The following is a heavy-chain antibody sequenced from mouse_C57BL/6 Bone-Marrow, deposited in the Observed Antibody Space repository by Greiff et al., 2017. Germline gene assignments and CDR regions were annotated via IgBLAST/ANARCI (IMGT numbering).Heavy chain of an antibody. D-gene: IGHD2-4*01. Sequence: LHKPGAELVKPGASVKVSCKSSGYTFTSYFMHWVKQRPGQGLEWIGRIHPSDGDTNYNQKFKGKATLTVDKSSSTAYMQLSSLTSEDSAVYYCAIWGIKAYWGQGTTLTVSS. CDR2: IHPSDGDT. J-gene: IGHJ2*01. V-gene: IGHV1-74*01. CDR3: AIWGIKAY. CDR1: GYTFTSYF.